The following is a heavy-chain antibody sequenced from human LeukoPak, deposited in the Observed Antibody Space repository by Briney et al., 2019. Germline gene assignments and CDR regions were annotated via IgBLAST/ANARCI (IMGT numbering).Heavy chain of an antibody. D-gene: IGHD6-13*01. J-gene: IGHJ4*02. CDR3: ARGIAAAGTPYYDY. CDR1: GFTVSSNY. V-gene: IGHV3-53*01. CDR2: IYSGGST. Sequence: GGSLRLSCAASGFTVSSNYMSWVRQAPGKELEWVSVIYSGGSTYYADSVKGRFTISRDNSKNTLYLQMNSLRAEDTAVYYCARGIAAAGTPYYDYWGQGTLVTVSS.